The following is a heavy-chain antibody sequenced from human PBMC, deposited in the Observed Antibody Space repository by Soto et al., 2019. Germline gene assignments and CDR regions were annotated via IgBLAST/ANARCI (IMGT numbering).Heavy chain of an antibody. Sequence: QVQLVQSGAEVKKPGASVKVSCKASGYTFTSYDINWVRQATGQGLEWMGWMNPNSGNTGYAQKFQGRVTMTRNTSISTAYMELSSLRSEDTAVYYCARAGGGAVRFLDWLFPTKYYYYYYMDVWGKGTTVTVSS. V-gene: IGHV1-8*01. CDR3: ARAGGGAVRFLDWLFPTKYYYYYYMDV. J-gene: IGHJ6*03. D-gene: IGHD3-3*01. CDR1: GYTFTSYD. CDR2: MNPNSGNT.